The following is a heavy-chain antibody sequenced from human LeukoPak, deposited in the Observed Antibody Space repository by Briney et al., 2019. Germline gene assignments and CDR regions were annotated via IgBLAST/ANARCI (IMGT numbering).Heavy chain of an antibody. CDR3: ARRLIILEWFFAHY. D-gene: IGHD3-3*01. Sequence: PSETLSLTCAVYGGSFSGYYWSWIRQPPGKGLEWIGEINHSGSTNYNPSLKSRVTISVDTSKNQFSLKLSSVTAADTAVYYCARRLIILEWFFAHYWGQGTLVTVSS. CDR2: INHSGST. J-gene: IGHJ4*02. V-gene: IGHV4-34*01. CDR1: GGSFSGYY.